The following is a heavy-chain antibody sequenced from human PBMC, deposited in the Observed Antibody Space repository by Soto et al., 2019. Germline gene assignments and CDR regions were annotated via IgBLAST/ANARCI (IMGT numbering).Heavy chain of an antibody. CDR2: ISSNGGTT. J-gene: IGHJ5*02. V-gene: IGHV3-64*01. D-gene: IGHD1-26*01. CDR3: GGYSGDGIGS. Sequence: EVQLVESGGGLVQPGGSLRLSCAASGFTFSSYSMHWVRQAPGKGLEYVSAISSNGGTTSYANSVKGRFTISRDNSKNMLYLQMGSLRAEDMAVYYCGGYSGDGIGSWGQGTLVTVSS. CDR1: GFTFSSYS.